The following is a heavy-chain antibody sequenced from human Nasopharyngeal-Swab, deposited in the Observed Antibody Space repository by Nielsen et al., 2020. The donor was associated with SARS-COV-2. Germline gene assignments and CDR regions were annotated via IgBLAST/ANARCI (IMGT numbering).Heavy chain of an antibody. V-gene: IGHV1-8*01. Sequence: ASVKVSCKASGYTFTSYDINWVRQATGQGLEWMGWMNPNSGNTGYAQKFQGRVTMTRDTSISTAYMELSWLTSDDTAVYYCARVFWSGYFTTSDYWGQGTLVTVSS. CDR3: ARVFWSGYFTTSDY. CDR2: MNPNSGNT. CDR1: GYTFTSYD. J-gene: IGHJ4*02. D-gene: IGHD3-3*01.